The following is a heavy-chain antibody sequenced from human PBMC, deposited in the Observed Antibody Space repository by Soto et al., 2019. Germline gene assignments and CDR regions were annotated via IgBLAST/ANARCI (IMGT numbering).Heavy chain of an antibody. Sequence: ASVKVSCKASGGTFSSYAISWVRQAPGQGLEWMGGIIPIFGTANYAQKFQGRVTITADESTSTAYMELSSLRSEDTAVYYCARGPRRYSSSSRGYFDYWGQGTLVTVS. D-gene: IGHD6-6*01. J-gene: IGHJ4*02. V-gene: IGHV1-69*13. CDR1: GGTFSSYA. CDR3: ARGPRRYSSSSRGYFDY. CDR2: IIPIFGTA.